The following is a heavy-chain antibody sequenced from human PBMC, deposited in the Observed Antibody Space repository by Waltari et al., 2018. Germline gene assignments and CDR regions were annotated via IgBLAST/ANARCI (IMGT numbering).Heavy chain of an antibody. Sequence: QVQLQESGPGLVTPSETLSLTCTVSGGSLSSGGYYWLLIRQHPGKGLDWIGYIYHSGSTYYNPSLKSRVTISVDRSKNQFSLKLSSVTAADTAVYYCARVAYCTNGVCSLYYYYYGMDVWGQGTTVTVSS. J-gene: IGHJ6*02. D-gene: IGHD2-8*01. V-gene: IGHV4-31*03. CDR2: IYHSGST. CDR3: ARVAYCTNGVCSLYYYYYGMDV. CDR1: GGSLSSGGYY.